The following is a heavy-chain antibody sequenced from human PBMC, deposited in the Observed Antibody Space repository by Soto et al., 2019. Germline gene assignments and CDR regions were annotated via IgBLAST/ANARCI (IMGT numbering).Heavy chain of an antibody. CDR1: GGSISSGDYY. CDR2: IYYSGST. Sequence: QVQLQESGPGLVKPSQTLSLTCTVSGGSISSGDYYWSWIRQPPGKGLEWIGYIYYSGSTYYNPSLKSRVTISVDTSKNQFSLKLSSVTAADTAVYYCARDGPHYCSGGSCKDYNWFDPWGQGTLVTVSS. V-gene: IGHV4-30-4*01. D-gene: IGHD2-15*01. J-gene: IGHJ5*02. CDR3: ARDGPHYCSGGSCKDYNWFDP.